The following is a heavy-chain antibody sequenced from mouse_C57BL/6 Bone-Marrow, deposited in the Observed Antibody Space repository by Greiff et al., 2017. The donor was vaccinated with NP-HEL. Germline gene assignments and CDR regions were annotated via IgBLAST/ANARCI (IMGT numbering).Heavy chain of an antibody. CDR2: IDPNSGGT. CDR3: ARERIYYYGSSYY. D-gene: IGHD1-1*01. V-gene: IGHV1-72*01. Sequence: QVQLQQPGAELVKPGASVKLSCKASGYTFTSYWMHWVKQRPGRGLEWIGRIDPNSGGTKYNEKFKSKATLTVDKPSSTAYMQLSSLTSEASAVYDCARERIYYYGSSYYWGQGTTLTVSS. CDR1: GYTFTSYW. J-gene: IGHJ2*01.